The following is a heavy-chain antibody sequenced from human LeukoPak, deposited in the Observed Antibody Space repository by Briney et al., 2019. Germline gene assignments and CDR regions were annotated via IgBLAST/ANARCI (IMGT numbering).Heavy chain of an antibody. CDR3: ARESVVPAAIRGNWFDP. Sequence: SETLSLTCTVSGGSISSGSYYWSWIRQPAGKGLEWIGRIYTSGSTNYNPSLKSRVTISVDTSKNQFSLKLSSVTAADTAVYYCARESVVPAAIRGNWFDPWGEGTLVTVSS. V-gene: IGHV4-61*02. CDR2: IYTSGST. CDR1: GGSISSGSYY. J-gene: IGHJ5*02. D-gene: IGHD2-2*02.